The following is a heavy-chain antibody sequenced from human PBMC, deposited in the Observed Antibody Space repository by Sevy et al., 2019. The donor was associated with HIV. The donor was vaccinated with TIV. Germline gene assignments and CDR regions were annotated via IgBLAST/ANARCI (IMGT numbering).Heavy chain of an antibody. J-gene: IGHJ4*02. CDR3: ARDRRTLNYYGSSGYNYYFDY. V-gene: IGHV3-21*01. Sequence: GGSLRLSCAASGFTFSTYNMNWVRQAPGKGLEWVSSITDSSNYIYHADSVKGRFTISRDNAKNSLYLQMNSLRAEATAVYFCARDRRTLNYYGSSGYNYYFDYWGQGTLVTVSS. D-gene: IGHD3-22*01. CDR1: GFTFSTYN. CDR2: ITDSSNYI.